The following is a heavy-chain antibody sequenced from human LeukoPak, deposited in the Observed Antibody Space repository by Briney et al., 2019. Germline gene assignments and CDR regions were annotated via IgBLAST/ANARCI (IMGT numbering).Heavy chain of an antibody. Sequence: PSQTLSLTCTVSGGSISSVGYYWSWIRQHPGKGLEWIGYIYYSGSTYYNPSLKSRVTISVDTSKNQFSLKLSSVTAADTAVYYCASVLRQLAYFDYWGQGTLVTVSS. V-gene: IGHV4-31*03. CDR3: ASVLRQLAYFDY. D-gene: IGHD6-13*01. CDR2: IYYSGST. CDR1: GGSISSVGYY. J-gene: IGHJ4*02.